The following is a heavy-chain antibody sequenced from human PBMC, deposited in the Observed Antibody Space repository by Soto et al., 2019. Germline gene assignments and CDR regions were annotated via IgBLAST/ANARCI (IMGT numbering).Heavy chain of an antibody. V-gene: IGHV3-48*01. CDR1: GFTFSSYS. CDR2: ISSSSSTI. J-gene: IGHJ3*02. CDR3: ARTLLYIVVEVFDI. Sequence: GGSLRLSCAASGFTFSSYSMNWVRQAPGKGLEWVTYISSSSSTIYYADSVKGRFTISRDNAKNSLYLQMNSLRAEDTVVYFCARTLLYIVVEVFDIWGQGTMVTVS. D-gene: IGHD5-12*01.